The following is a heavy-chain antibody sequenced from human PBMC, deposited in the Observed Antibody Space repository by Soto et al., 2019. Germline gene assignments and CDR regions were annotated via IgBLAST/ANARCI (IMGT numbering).Heavy chain of an antibody. J-gene: IGHJ4*02. CDR3: VKSSTGTYGLFDY. D-gene: IGHD3-10*01. CDR2: INGDGRTT. Sequence: GGSLRLSCAASGFTFSSYWMHWVRQVPGKGLVWVSRINGDGRTTNYADSVKGRFTISRDNAKNTLFLQMNTLRAEDTALYYCVKSSTGTYGLFDYWGQGTLVTVSS. V-gene: IGHV3-74*01. CDR1: GFTFSSYW.